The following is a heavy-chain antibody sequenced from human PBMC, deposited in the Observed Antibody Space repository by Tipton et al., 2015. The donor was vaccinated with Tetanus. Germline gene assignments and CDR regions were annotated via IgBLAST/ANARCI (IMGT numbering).Heavy chain of an antibody. V-gene: IGHV4-59*01. CDR1: GDSMSPYY. Sequence: TLSLTCTISGDSMSPYYWGWLRQSPGKGLEWIGYIYYKGSTNYNPSLRSRVTISIDTSSNQFSLKLTSVTPADTAIYYCARGPSYSGAWYHYWGQGAMVTVSP. J-gene: IGHJ4*02. CDR3: ARGPSYSGAWYHY. CDR2: IYYKGST. D-gene: IGHD6-19*01.